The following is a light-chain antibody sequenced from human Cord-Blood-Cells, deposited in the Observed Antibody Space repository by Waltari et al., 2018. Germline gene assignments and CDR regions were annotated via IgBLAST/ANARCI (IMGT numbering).Light chain of an antibody. J-gene: IGLJ3*02. CDR3: CSYAGSSTFRV. Sequence: QSALTQPASVSGSPGQSITISCTGTSSDVWSYNLVSWYQQHPGKAPKLMIYEGSKRPSGVSNRFSGSKSGNTASLTISGLQAEDEADYYCCSYAGSSTFRVFGGGTKLTVL. CDR2: EGS. V-gene: IGLV2-23*03. CDR1: SSDVWSYNL.